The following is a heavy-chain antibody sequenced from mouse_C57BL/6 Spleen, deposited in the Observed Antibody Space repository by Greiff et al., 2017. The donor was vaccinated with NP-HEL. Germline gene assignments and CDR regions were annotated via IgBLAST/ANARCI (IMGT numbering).Heavy chain of an antibody. CDR1: GFTFSDYG. J-gene: IGHJ4*01. CDR2: ISRGSSTI. D-gene: IGHD2-1*01. Sequence: EVHLVESGGGLVKPGGSLKLSCAASGFTFSDYGMHWVRQAPEKGLEWVAYISRGSSTIYYADTVKGRFTFSRDNAKNTLFLQMTSLRSEDTAMYYCAKGDLLYYAMDYWGQGTSVTVSS. CDR3: AKGDLLYYAMDY. V-gene: IGHV5-17*01.